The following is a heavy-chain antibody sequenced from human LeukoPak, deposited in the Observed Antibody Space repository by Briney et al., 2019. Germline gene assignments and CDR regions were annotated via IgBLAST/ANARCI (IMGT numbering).Heavy chain of an antibody. CDR3: ARDRVSIAAARSRWFDP. J-gene: IGHJ5*02. CDR2: ISSSSSTI. Sequence: GGSLRLSCAASGFXFSSYSMNWVRQAPGKGLEWVSYISSSSSTIYYADSVKGRFTISRDNAKNSLYLQMNSLRDEDTAVYYCARDRVSIAAARSRWFDPWGQGTLVTVSS. CDR1: GFXFSSYS. V-gene: IGHV3-48*02. D-gene: IGHD6-13*01.